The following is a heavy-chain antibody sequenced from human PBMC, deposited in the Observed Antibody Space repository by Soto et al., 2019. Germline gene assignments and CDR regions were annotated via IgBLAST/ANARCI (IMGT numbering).Heavy chain of an antibody. CDR1: GFTFSNYG. Sequence: GGSLRLSCAASGFTFSNYGMHWVRQAPGKGLEWVAVIRDDGGNKYYADSVKGRFTISRDNSKNTLYLQMNSLRADDTAVYYCARDQGSSRAGGMDVWGQGTTVTVSS. CDR2: IRDDGGNK. V-gene: IGHV3-33*01. D-gene: IGHD6-13*01. CDR3: ARDQGSSRAGGMDV. J-gene: IGHJ6*02.